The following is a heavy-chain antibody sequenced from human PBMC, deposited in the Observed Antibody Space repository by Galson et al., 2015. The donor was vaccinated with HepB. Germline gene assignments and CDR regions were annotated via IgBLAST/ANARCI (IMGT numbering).Heavy chain of an antibody. J-gene: IGHJ3*02. V-gene: IGHV1-69*01. CDR2: IIPIFGTA. Sequence: CKASGGTFSSYAISWVRQAPGQGLEWMGGIIPIFGTANYAQKFQGRVTITADESTSTAYMELSSLRSEDTAVYYCASVHCSGGSCYFAFDIWGQGTMVTVSS. CDR3: ASVHCSGGSCYFAFDI. CDR1: GGTFSSYA. D-gene: IGHD2-15*01.